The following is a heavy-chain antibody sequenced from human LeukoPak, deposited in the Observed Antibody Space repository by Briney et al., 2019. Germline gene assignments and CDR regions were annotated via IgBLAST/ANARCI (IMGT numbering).Heavy chain of an antibody. CDR1: GGSISSSSYY. CDR3: ARRRQARWYFDY. J-gene: IGHJ4*02. Sequence: SETLSLTCTVSGGSISSSSYYWGWIRQPPGKGLERIGSIYYSGSTYYNPSLKSRVTISVDTSKNQFSLKLSSVTAADTAVYYCARRRQARWYFDYWGQGTLVTVSS. V-gene: IGHV4-39*01. CDR2: IYYSGST.